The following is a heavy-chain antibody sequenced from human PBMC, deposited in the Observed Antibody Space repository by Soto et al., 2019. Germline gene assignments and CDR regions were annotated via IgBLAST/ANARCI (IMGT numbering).Heavy chain of an antibody. CDR2: VNPNNGDT. CDR1: GYTFSNYD. V-gene: IGHV1-8*01. J-gene: IGHJ4*02. CDR3: AKLSRKGSAIDLDD. D-gene: IGHD1-7*01. Sequence: QVQLVQSGAELKKPGASVKVSCKASGYTFSNYDMNWVRQATGQGPEWIGWVNPNNGDTGYAQKFQGRVTLTTDITTTTAYMELTNLRSEDPAIYYCAKLSRKGSAIDLDDWGQGTLITVSS.